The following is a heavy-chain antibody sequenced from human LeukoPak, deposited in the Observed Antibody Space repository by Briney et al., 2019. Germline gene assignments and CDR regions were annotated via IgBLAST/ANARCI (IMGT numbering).Heavy chain of an antibody. CDR2: IYSGGST. V-gene: IGHV3-53*01. Sequence: PSGTLSLTCAVSGVSISSSNWWTWVRQPPGKGLEWVSVIYSGGSTYYADSVKGRFTISRDNSKNTLYLQMNSLRAEDTAVYYCARDYTNWGQGTLVTVSS. CDR3: ARDYTN. J-gene: IGHJ4*02. CDR1: GVSISSSNW.